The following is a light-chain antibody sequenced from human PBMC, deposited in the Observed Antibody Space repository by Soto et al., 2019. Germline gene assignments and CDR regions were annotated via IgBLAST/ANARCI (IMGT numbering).Light chain of an antibody. Sequence: EIVLTQSPATLSLSPGERATLSCRASQSVSRYLAWYQQKPGQAPTLLIYDASNRATGVPARFSGRGSGTDVTLTISSLEPEDFAVYYCQQRSNWPRATFGQGTKLEIK. CDR1: QSVSRY. J-gene: IGKJ2*01. V-gene: IGKV3-11*01. CDR3: QQRSNWPRAT. CDR2: DAS.